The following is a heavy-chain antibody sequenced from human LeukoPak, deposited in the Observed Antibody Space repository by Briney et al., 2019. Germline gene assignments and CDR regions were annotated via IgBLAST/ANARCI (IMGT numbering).Heavy chain of an antibody. CDR3: ARDLNYYGMDV. CDR1: GFTFSSYG. CDR2: IWYDGSNK. Sequence: QTGGSLRLSCAAAGFTFSSYGMHWVRQAPGKGLEWVAVIWYDGSNKYYADSVKGRFTISRDNSKNTLYLQMNSLRAEDTAVYYCARDLNYYGMDVWGQGTTVTVSS. J-gene: IGHJ6*01. V-gene: IGHV3-33*01.